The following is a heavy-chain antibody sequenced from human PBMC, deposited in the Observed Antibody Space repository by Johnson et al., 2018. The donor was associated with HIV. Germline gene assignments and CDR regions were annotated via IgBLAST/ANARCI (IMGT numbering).Heavy chain of an antibody. Sequence: MQLVESGGGVVQPGRSVRLSCAASGFTFSSYWMHWVRQAPGKGLVWVSRIKNDGRSTTYADSVKGRFTISRDNAKNTLYLQMNSLRAEDTAMYYCAKDHVYGIAVADTGGDAFDIWGQGTMVTVSS. CDR3: AKDHVYGIAVADTGGDAFDI. CDR2: IKNDGRST. D-gene: IGHD6-19*01. CDR1: GFTFSSYW. J-gene: IGHJ3*02. V-gene: IGHV3-74*01.